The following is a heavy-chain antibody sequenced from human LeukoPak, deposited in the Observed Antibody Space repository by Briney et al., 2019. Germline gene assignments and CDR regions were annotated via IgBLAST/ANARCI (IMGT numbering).Heavy chain of an antibody. CDR1: GGSISSYY. CDR3: ARDGVTADAFDI. V-gene: IGHV4-4*07. Sequence: SETPSLTCTVSGGSISSYYWSWIRQPAGKGLEWIGRIYTSGSTNYNPSLKSRVTMSVDTSKNQFSLKLSSVTAADTAVYYCARDGVTADAFDIWGQGTMVTVSS. D-gene: IGHD2-8*01. CDR2: IYTSGST. J-gene: IGHJ3*02.